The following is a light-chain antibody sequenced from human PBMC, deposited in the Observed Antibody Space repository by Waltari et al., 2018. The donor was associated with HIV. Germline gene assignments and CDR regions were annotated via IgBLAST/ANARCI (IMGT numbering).Light chain of an antibody. CDR3: HSYDSSLSGSV. CDR1: GPNIGAGYG. CDR2: GNT. Sequence: QSVLTQPPSVSGAPGQRVTISCTGIGPNIGAGYGVHWYQQRPGTAPKVLIYGNTHRPSGVPDRFTGSKSGSSASLVITGLQAEDEADYYCHSYDSSLSGSVFGGGTKLTVL. V-gene: IGLV1-40*01. J-gene: IGLJ3*02.